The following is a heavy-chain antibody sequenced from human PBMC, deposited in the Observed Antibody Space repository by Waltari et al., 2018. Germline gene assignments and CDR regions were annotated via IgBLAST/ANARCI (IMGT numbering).Heavy chain of an antibody. CDR2: ITWNAVNV. CDR1: GVSFEDYA. CDR3: ARGGPTWNYYFHMDV. J-gene: IGHJ6*03. Sequence: EVQLVESGGDLVQPGGSIRLSCAASGVSFEDYAMQWVRQAPGKGLEWVSFITWNAVNVAYADSVKGRFTISRDNTRKSLSLQMNSLRADDMALYYCARGGPTWNYYFHMDVWGKGTTVTVSS. D-gene: IGHD3-3*01. V-gene: IGHV3-9*03.